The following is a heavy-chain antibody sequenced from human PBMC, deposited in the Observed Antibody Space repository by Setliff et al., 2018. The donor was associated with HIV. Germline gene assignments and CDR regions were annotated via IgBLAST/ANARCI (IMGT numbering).Heavy chain of an antibody. J-gene: IGHJ4*02. D-gene: IGHD5-12*01. CDR1: GYSLNNGYY. CDR3: ARAPGLYSPADY. Sequence: LSLTCAVSGYSLNNGYYWGWIRQPPGKGLEWIGYIYNSGSTYYNPSLKSRVTISVDTSKRHFSLKLYSVTAADTAVYYCARAPGLYSPADYWGQGTLVTVSS. CDR2: IYNSGST. V-gene: IGHV4-31*11.